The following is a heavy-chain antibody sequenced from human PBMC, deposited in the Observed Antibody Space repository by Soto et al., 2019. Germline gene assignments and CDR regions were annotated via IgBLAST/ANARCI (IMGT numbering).Heavy chain of an antibody. D-gene: IGHD3-16*01. CDR3: ARFPGGGDVCNHLDY. V-gene: IGHV4-59*01. CDR1: GASISSYY. Sequence: QVQLQESGPGLVKPSETLSLTCTVSGASISSYYWNWIRQPPGKRLEWIGYIHSSGSTKYNPSLKSRVTISLDTSKNQFSLKLSSVTAADTAVYYCARFPGGGDVCNHLDYWGQGALVTVSS. CDR2: IHSSGST. J-gene: IGHJ4*02.